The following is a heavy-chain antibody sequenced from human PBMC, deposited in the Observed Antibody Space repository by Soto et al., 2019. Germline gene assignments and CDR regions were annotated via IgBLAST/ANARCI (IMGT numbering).Heavy chain of an antibody. CDR1: GDSFSPYY. J-gene: IGHJ6*02. Sequence: LSLTCTVSGDSFSPYYWTWIRQPPGKGLEWIGDVYYRGNTNYNPSLESRLTISVDASKKQFSLTLNSVTAADTAVYYCAKVGDSSSYYYYGMDVWGQGTTVTVSS. CDR3: AKVGDSSSYYYYGMDV. CDR2: VYYRGNT. V-gene: IGHV4-59*01. D-gene: IGHD6-6*01.